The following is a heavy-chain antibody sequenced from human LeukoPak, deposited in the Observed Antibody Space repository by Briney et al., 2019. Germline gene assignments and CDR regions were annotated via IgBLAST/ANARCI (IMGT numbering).Heavy chain of an antibody. J-gene: IGHJ6*03. CDR3: ARVGRFWSGYYPPYYYYYMDV. CDR2: ISSSGSTI. D-gene: IGHD3-3*01. Sequence: GGSLRLSCAASGFTLSSYEMNWVRQAPGKGLEWVSYISSSGSTIYYADSVKGRFTISRDNAKNSLYLQMNSLRAEDTAVYYCARVGRFWSGYYPPYYYYYMDVWGKGTTVTVSS. CDR1: GFTLSSYE. V-gene: IGHV3-48*03.